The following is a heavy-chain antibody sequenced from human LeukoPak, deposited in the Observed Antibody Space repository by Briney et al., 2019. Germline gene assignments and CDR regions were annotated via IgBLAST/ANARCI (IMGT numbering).Heavy chain of an antibody. CDR1: GFTFSSYA. J-gene: IGHJ4*02. D-gene: IGHD6-13*01. CDR2: ISYDGSNK. V-gene: IGHV3-30-3*01. Sequence: GGSLRLSCAASGFTFSSYAMHWVRQAPGKGLEWVAVISYDGSNKYYADSVRGRFTISRDNSKNTLYLQMRNLRAEDTAIYYCAKDLTTAPVTVFHFDHWGQGALVTVSS. CDR3: AKDLTTAPVTVFHFDH.